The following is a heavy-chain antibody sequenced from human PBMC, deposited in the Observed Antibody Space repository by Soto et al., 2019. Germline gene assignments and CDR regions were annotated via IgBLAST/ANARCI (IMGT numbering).Heavy chain of an antibody. D-gene: IGHD3-22*01. J-gene: IGHJ3*02. CDR3: ASGGAYYYDSSGNDAFDI. V-gene: IGHV4-39*01. CDR2: IYYSGST. CDR1: GGSISSSSYY. Sequence: SETLSLTCTVSGGSISSSSYYWGWIRQPPGKGLEWIGSIYYSGSTYYNPSLKSRVTISVDTSKNQFSLKLSSVTAADTAVYYCASGGAYYYDSSGNDAFDIWGQGTMVTVSS.